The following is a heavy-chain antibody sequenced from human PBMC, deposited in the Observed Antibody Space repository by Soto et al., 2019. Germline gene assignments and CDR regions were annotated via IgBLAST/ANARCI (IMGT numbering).Heavy chain of an antibody. CDR3: AKKVLAINGNEFFDR. CDR2: ISGSGRTI. CDR1: GFTFSSNA. J-gene: IGHJ5*02. V-gene: IGHV3-23*01. D-gene: IGHD2-8*01. Sequence: EGSLRLSCVASGFTFSSNARNWIRQAPGKGLEWVSIISGSGRTIYYADSVRGRFTISRDNSKNTLYLQMNSLGPEDTAVYYCAKKVLAINGNEFFDRLGQRNLLAVCS.